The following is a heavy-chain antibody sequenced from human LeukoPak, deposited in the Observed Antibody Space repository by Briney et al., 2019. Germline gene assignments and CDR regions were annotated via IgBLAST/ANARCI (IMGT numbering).Heavy chain of an antibody. V-gene: IGHV3-53*01. J-gene: IGHJ4*02. Sequence: GGSLRLSCAASGFTVSSNYMSWVRQAPGKGLEWVAVIYSGGSTYYADSVKGRFTISRDNSKNTLYLQMSSLRAEDTAVYYCARYGDYVGLDYWGQGTLVTVSS. CDR1: GFTVSSNY. CDR3: ARYGDYVGLDY. D-gene: IGHD4-17*01. CDR2: IYSGGST.